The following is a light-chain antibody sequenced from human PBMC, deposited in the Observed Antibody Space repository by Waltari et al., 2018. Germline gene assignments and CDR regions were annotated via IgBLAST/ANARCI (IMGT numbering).Light chain of an antibody. Sequence: DTQLPQFPSTLAASVGDRVTITSRAREAINKWLAWYQQKPGKAPKVLIYDASTLQSGVPSRFSGSGSGTEFTLTIDSLQPDDFATYYCQQYNRFSPFGQGTNVEVK. CDR2: DAS. CDR3: QQYNRFSP. CDR1: EAINKW. V-gene: IGKV1-5*01. J-gene: IGKJ1*01.